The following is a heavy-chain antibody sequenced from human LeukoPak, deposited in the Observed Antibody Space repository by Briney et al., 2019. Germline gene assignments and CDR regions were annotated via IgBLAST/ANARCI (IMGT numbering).Heavy chain of an antibody. V-gene: IGHV3-7*01. CDR3: ARSVVVPAGRTYYYYYGMDV. D-gene: IGHD2-2*01. J-gene: IGHJ6*01. Sequence: PGGSLRLSCAASGFTFSSDWMSWVRQAPGKGHEWVANINQDGSEKYYVDSAKGRFTISRDNAKNSLYLQMNSLRAEDTAVYYCARSVVVPAGRTYYYYYGMDVWGQGTTVTVSS. CDR1: GFTFSSDW. CDR2: INQDGSEK.